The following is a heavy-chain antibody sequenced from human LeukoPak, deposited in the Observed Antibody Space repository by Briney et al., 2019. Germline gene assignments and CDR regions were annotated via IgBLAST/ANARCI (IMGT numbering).Heavy chain of an antibody. CDR2: LHHRGGA. Sequence: SETLSLTCSVSAGSVISSYFWGWIRRPPGKGREWIGILHHRGGANYNPSLNSRVTPSLDTSNNFFSLKLGPVTAADTAVYYCASLTVLRDDYWGQGPGVRVSS. D-gene: IGHD2-21*02. CDR3: ASLTVLRDDY. CDR1: AGSVISSYF. J-gene: IGHJ4*02. V-gene: IGHV4-38-2*01.